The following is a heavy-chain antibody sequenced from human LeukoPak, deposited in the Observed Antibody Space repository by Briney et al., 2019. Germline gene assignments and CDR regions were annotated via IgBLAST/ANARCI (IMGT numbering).Heavy chain of an antibody. J-gene: IGHJ4*02. D-gene: IGHD3-22*01. V-gene: IGHV3-7*01. CDR1: GFTFSSYW. CDR2: INQDGSEK. Sequence: GGSLRLSCAASGFTFSSYWMSWVRQAPGKGLEWVANINQDGSEKYYVDSVKGRFTISRDNAKNSLYLQMNSLRAEDTAVYYCARESFDGSGNNKGFDYWGQGTLVTVSS. CDR3: ARESFDGSGNNKGFDY.